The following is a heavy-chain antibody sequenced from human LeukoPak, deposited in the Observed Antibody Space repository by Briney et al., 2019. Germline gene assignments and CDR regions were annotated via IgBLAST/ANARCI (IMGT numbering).Heavy chain of an antibody. CDR1: GFTFSNAR. CDR2: IKTKSDGGPT. CDR3: TTNDAFDI. Sequence: PGGSLRLSCVASGFTFSNARMNWVRQAPGKGLEWVGHIKTKSDGGPTDYAAPVKGRFTISRDDSKNTLYLQMNSLKTEDTAVYYCTTNDAFDIWGQGTMVTVSS. V-gene: IGHV3-15*01. J-gene: IGHJ3*02.